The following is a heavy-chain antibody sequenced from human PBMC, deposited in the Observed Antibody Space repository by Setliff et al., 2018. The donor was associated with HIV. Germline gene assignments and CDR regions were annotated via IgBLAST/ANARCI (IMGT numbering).Heavy chain of an antibody. Sequence: ASVKVSCKASGCTFSSFAISWVRQAPGQGLEWMGGIMPIFGTANYAQKFQGRVTITTDESTSTAYMELSSLRSEDTAVYYCASLGYSYGPDFDYWGQGTLVTVSS. J-gene: IGHJ4*02. CDR2: IMPIFGTA. V-gene: IGHV1-69*05. D-gene: IGHD5-18*01. CDR3: ASLGYSYGPDFDY. CDR1: GCTFSSFA.